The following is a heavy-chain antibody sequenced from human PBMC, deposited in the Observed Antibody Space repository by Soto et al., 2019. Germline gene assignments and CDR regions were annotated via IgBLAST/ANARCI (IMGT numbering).Heavy chain of an antibody. D-gene: IGHD6-19*01. Sequence: QVQLQESGPGLVGPSETLSLTCTVSGGSINNYFWSWIRQSPVKGLEWIGYIYYTGSTTYNPSLKSRATFSVDTSKNQISLKLTSVTAADTAVYYCARYSSGWPGNGMDVWGRGTKVTVSS. CDR2: IYYTGST. CDR1: GGSINNYF. V-gene: IGHV4-59*01. CDR3: ARYSSGWPGNGMDV. J-gene: IGHJ6*02.